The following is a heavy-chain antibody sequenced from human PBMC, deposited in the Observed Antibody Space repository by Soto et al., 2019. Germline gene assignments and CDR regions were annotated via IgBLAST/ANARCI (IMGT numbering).Heavy chain of an antibody. CDR3: ARTGWRYDILTGYNY. Sequence: ASVKVSCKASGYTFTSYAMHWVRQAPGQRLEWMGWINAGNGNTKYSQKFQGRVTITRDTSASTAYMELRSLRSDDTAVYYCARTGWRYDILTGYNYWGQGTLVTVSS. CDR1: GYTFTSYA. CDR2: INAGNGNT. V-gene: IGHV1-3*01. D-gene: IGHD3-9*01. J-gene: IGHJ4*02.